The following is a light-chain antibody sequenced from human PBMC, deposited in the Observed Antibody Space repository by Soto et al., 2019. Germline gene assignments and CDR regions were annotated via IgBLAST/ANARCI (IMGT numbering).Light chain of an antibody. CDR2: YAS. CDR1: QSVTTT. J-gene: IGKJ1*01. Sequence: EIVMTQSPATLSVSPVERATLSCMASQSVTTTVAWYQQKSGQAPRLLIYYASTRATGVPARFSGSGSGTDFTLTITSLQSEDFGVYYCQQYKDWPTTFGQGTKVDIK. V-gene: IGKV3-15*01. CDR3: QQYKDWPTT.